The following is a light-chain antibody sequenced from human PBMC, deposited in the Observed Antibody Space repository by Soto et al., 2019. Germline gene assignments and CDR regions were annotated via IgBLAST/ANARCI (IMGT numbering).Light chain of an antibody. J-gene: IGLJ2*01. CDR1: SSDIGGYRY. CDR2: DVN. CDR3: TSYTSDSSVI. V-gene: IGLV2-14*03. Sequence: QSALTQPASVSGSPGQSVTISCTGSSSDIGGYRYVSWYQQRPGKAPKLIIYDVNYRPSGVSNRFSGSKSGSTASLTISGLQPEDEADYYCTSYTSDSSVILGGGTKLTVL.